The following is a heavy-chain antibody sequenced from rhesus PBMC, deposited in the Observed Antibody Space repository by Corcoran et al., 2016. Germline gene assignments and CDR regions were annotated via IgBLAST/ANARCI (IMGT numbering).Heavy chain of an antibody. V-gene: IGHV4S9*01. CDR2: IYGNSATT. CDR3: ARVKYNSLDI. J-gene: IGHJ5-2*02. D-gene: IGHD3-34*01. Sequence: QVQLQESGPGLVKPSETLSLTCAGSGGSINDGFFWNWIRQPPGKGLEWVGNIYGNSATTYYNPSLKSRITISKDTSKNQFFLKLTSVTAADTAVYFCARVKYNSLDIWGRGVLVTVSS. CDR1: GGSINDGFF.